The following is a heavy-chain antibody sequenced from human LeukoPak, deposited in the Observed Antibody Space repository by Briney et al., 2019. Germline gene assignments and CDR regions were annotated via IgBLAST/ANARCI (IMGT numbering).Heavy chain of an antibody. CDR1: GFTFSSYS. CDR3: ARDRNPNWRLQYYGMDV. J-gene: IGHJ6*02. CDR2: ISSSSSTI. V-gene: IGHV3-48*01. D-gene: IGHD1-14*01. Sequence: PGGSLRLSCAASGFTFSSYSMNWVRQAPGKGLEWVSYISSSSSTIYFADSVKGRFTISRDNAKNSLYLQMNSLRAEDTAVYYCARDRNPNWRLQYYGMDVWGQGITVTVSS.